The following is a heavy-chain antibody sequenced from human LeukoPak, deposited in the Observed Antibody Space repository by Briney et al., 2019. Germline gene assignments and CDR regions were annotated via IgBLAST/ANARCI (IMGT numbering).Heavy chain of an antibody. Sequence: PGGSLRLSCAASGFTFSSYAMSWVRQAPGKGLEWVSGISGSGDNTYYAGSVKGRFTISRDNSKNTLYLQMNSLRADDTAVYYCAKGGLVHRFDPWGQGTLVTVSS. CDR2: ISGSGDNT. CDR1: GFTFSSYA. V-gene: IGHV3-23*01. J-gene: IGHJ5*02. CDR3: AKGGLVHRFDP.